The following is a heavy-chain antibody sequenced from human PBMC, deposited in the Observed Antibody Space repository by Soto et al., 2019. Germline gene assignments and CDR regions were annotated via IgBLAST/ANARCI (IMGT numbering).Heavy chain of an antibody. CDR3: ARRGSGSDYDY. V-gene: IGHV3-23*01. CDR2: ISGSGGST. CDR1: GFTFSSYA. J-gene: IGHJ4*02. D-gene: IGHD1-26*01. Sequence: EVQLLESGGGLVQPGGSLRLSCAASGFTFSSYAMRWVRQAPVKGLEWVSAISGSGGSTYYADSVKGRFTISRDNSKNTLYRRMNSLRAEYTAVYYCARRGSGSDYDYWGQGTLVTVSS.